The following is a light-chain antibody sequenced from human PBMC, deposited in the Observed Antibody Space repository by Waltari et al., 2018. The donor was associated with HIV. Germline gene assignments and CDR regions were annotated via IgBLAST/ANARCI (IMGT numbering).Light chain of an antibody. CDR2: RSD. CDR1: SSHIGSIY. V-gene: IGLV1-47*01. Sequence: QSVLTQPPSASGTPGQRVTISCSGSSSHIGSIYVYWYQHLPGAAPKLLIYRSDQPPSGVPDRFSGTKSGTSASLTISGLRSEDESDYYCGAWDDSLRIYVFGTGTKVTVL. J-gene: IGLJ1*01. CDR3: GAWDDSLRIYV.